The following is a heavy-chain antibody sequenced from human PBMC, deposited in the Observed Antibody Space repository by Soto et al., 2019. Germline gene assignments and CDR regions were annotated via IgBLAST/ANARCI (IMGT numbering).Heavy chain of an antibody. V-gene: IGHV3-7*03. D-gene: IGHD2-21*01. J-gene: IGHJ4*02. CDR1: GFTFSTYW. CDR3: VSLVSTVN. Sequence: QAGGSLRLSCAASGFTFSTYWMTWVRQAPGKGLEWMATIKEDGTRQHYVDSVKGRFTISRDNAKNSMYLQMNNLRTEDTALYYCVSLVSTVNWGQGTLVTVSS. CDR2: IKEDGTRQ.